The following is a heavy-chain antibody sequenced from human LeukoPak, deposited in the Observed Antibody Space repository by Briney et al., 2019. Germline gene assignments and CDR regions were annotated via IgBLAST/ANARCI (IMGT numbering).Heavy chain of an antibody. J-gene: IGHJ4*02. Sequence: PSETLSLTCTVSGGSISSYYWSWIRQPPGKGLEWIGYIYYSGSTNYNPSLKSRVTISVDTSKNQFSLKLSSVTAADTAVYYCLYGGNSGDWVYWGQGTLVTVSS. D-gene: IGHD4-23*01. V-gene: IGHV4-59*12. CDR1: GGSISSYY. CDR3: LYGGNSGDWVY. CDR2: IYYSGST.